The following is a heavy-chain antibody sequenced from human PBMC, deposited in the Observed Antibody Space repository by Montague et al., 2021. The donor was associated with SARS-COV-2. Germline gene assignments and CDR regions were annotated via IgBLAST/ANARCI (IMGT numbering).Heavy chain of an antibody. Sequence: SLRLSCAASGFPFNTYTMTWVRQAPGKGLEWVSSIFGSGAGTYYADSVRGRFTISRDNSKNTLYLQLHGLRAEDTAVYYCAKNGGSGSLVYWYFDLWGRGTPVAVSS. CDR3: AKNGGSGSLVYWYFDL. V-gene: IGHV3-23*01. J-gene: IGHJ2*01. CDR1: GFPFNTYT. D-gene: IGHD2-8*01. CDR2: IFGSGAGT.